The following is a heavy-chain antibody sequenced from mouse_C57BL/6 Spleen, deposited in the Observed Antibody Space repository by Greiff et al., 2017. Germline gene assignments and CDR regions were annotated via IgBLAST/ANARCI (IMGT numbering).Heavy chain of an antibody. J-gene: IGHJ1*03. CDR1: GFSLTSYG. CDR2: LWSGGST. V-gene: IGHV2-2*01. Sequence: VQLQQSGPGLVQPSQSLSITCTVSGFSLTSYGVHWVRQSPGKGLEWLGVLWSGGSTDYNAAFISRLSISKDNSKSQVFFKMNSLQADDTAIYYCARGLFDVWGTGTTVTVSS. CDR3: ARGLFDV.